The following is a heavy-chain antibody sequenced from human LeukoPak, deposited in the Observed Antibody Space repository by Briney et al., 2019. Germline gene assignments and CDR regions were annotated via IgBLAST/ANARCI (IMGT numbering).Heavy chain of an antibody. D-gene: IGHD1-26*01. J-gene: IGHJ3*02. CDR2: INPNSGGT. V-gene: IGHV1-2*02. CDR1: GYTFTGYY. CDR3: ARDYQYSGSYHGAFDI. Sequence: ASVKVSCKASGYTFTGYYMHWVRQPPGQGLEWMGWINPNSGGTNYAQKFQGRVTMTRDTSISTAYMELSRLRSDDTAVYYCARDYQYSGSYHGAFDIWGQGTMVTVSS.